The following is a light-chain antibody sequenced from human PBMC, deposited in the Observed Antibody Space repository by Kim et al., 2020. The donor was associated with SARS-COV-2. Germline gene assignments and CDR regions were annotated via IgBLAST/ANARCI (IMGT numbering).Light chain of an antibody. CDR1: SLRFYY. Sequence: AVGHTVRITCHGDSLRFYYASWYQQKPGPAPMLIVYDKNNRPSGIPDRFSGSASGSTASFTITGAQAEDEADYYCGSRDCDSHLGLFGGGTQLTVL. J-gene: IGLJ2*01. V-gene: IGLV3-19*01. CDR3: GSRDCDSHLGL. CDR2: DKN.